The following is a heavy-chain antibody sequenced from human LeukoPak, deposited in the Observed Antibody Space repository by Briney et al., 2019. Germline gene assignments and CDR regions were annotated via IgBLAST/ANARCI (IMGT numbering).Heavy chain of an antibody. J-gene: IGHJ4*02. V-gene: IGHV3-74*01. D-gene: IGHD2-2*02. CDR3: ARDLYN. CDR2: LNGDGTNI. CDR1: GFTFSNYW. Sequence: PGGSLRLSCVASGFTFSNYWMQWVRQVPGKGLVWVSRLNGDGTNIIYADSVKGRFTISRDNAENTLYLQMNSLRAEDTAVYYCARDLYNWGQGTLVTVSS.